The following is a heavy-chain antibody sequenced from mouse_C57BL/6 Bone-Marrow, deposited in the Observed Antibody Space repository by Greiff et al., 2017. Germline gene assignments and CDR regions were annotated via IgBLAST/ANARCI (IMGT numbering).Heavy chain of an antibody. J-gene: IGHJ2*01. V-gene: IGHV1-81*01. CDR3: ERDYSNYPRPYYFDY. Sequence: QVQLKPSGAELARPGASVKLSCKASGYTFTSYGISWVKQRTGQGLEWIGEIYPRSGNTYYTEKFKGKATLTADKSSSTAYMELRSLTSEDSAVYFWERDYSNYPRPYYFDYWGQGTTLTVSS. CDR1: GYTFTSYG. D-gene: IGHD2-5*01. CDR2: IYPRSGNT.